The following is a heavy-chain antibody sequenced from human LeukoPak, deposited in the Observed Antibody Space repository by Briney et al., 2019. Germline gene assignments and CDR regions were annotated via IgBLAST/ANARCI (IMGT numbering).Heavy chain of an antibody. CDR3: ARGGGGFDI. V-gene: IGHV6-1*01. CDR2: TYYRSKWYS. J-gene: IGHJ3*02. CDR1: GDSVSSDSTA. D-gene: IGHD3-16*01. Sequence: SQTLSLTCAIYGDSVSSDSTAWNWIRQSPSRGLEWLGRTYYRSKWYSDCAVSVKSRITINPDASKNQFSLQLSSVTPEDTAIYYCARGGGGFDIWGQGTMVTVSS.